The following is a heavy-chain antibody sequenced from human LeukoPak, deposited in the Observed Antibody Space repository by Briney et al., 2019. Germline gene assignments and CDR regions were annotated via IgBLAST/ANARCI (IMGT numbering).Heavy chain of an antibody. V-gene: IGHV3-21*01. Sequence: PGGSLRHSCAASGFTFSTYNMNWVRQAPGKGLEWVSSISSSSSNIYYADSVKGRFTISRDNAKNSLYLQMNSLRAEDTAVYYCARGPYNWNYINFDYWGQGTLVTVSS. CDR1: GFTFSTYN. CDR3: ARGPYNWNYINFDY. CDR2: ISSSSSNI. D-gene: IGHD1-7*01. J-gene: IGHJ4*02.